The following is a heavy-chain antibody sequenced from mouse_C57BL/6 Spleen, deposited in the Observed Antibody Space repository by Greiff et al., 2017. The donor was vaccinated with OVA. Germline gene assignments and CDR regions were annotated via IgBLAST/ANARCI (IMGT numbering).Heavy chain of an antibody. D-gene: IGHD1-1*01. CDR3: ARTFITTVVAKGYFDY. Sequence: VQLVESGAELVKPGASVKISCKASGYAFSSYWMNWVKQRPGKGLEWIGQIYPGDGDTNYNGKFKGKATLTADKSSSTAYMQLSSLTSEDSAVYFCARTFITTVVAKGYFDYWGQGTTLTVSS. CDR1: GYAFSSYW. CDR2: IYPGDGDT. J-gene: IGHJ2*01. V-gene: IGHV1-80*01.